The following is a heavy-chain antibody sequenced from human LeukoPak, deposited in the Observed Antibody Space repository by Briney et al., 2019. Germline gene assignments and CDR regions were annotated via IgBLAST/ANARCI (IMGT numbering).Heavy chain of an antibody. D-gene: IGHD2-15*01. CDR3: ARDAGCSGGSCYPMGYYYYYMDV. V-gene: IGHV3-48*03. CDR1: GFTFSSYE. Sequence: GGSLRLSCAASGFTFSSYERNWVRQAPGKGLEWVSYISSSGSTIYYADSVKGRFTISRDNAKNSLYLQMNSLRAEDTAVYYCARDAGCSGGSCYPMGYYYYYMDVWVKGTTVTVSS. CDR2: ISSSGSTI. J-gene: IGHJ6*03.